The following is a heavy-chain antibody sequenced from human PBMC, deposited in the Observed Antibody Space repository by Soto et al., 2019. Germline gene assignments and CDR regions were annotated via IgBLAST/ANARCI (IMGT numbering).Heavy chain of an antibody. D-gene: IGHD3-22*01. J-gene: IGHJ5*02. CDR2: IYYTGST. V-gene: IGHV4-61*01. Sequence: SETLSLTCTVSGGSVSSGNYYWSWIRQPPGKGLEWIGFIYYTGSTSYNPSLKSRLTISLDTSENQFSLKLTSVTAADSAMYCCAKARQYYDCVFDPWGQGTLVTVS. CDR3: AKARQYYDCVFDP. CDR1: GGSVSSGNYY.